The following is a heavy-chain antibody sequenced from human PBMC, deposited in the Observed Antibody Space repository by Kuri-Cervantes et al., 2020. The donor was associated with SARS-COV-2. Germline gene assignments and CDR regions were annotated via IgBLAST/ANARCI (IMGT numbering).Heavy chain of an antibody. V-gene: IGHV3-53*04. CDR3: TRDYEGGGYDY. D-gene: IGHD5-12*01. CDR2: IFGGGIT. CDR1: GFSFTTYS. Sequence: GGSLRLSCAASGFSFTTYSMNWVRQAPGKGLEWVSVIFGGGITYYADSVKGRFTISRHNSKNTLYLQMNSLRAEDTAVYYCTRDYEGGGYDYWGPGTLVTVSS. J-gene: IGHJ4*02.